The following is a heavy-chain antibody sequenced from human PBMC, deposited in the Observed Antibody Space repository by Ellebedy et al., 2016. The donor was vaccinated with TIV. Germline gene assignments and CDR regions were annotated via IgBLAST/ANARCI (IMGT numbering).Heavy chain of an antibody. CDR3: ARYSGSYRGLDY. V-gene: IGHV1-18*01. J-gene: IGHJ4*02. Sequence: ASVKVSCXASGGTFSSYAISWVRQAPGQGLEWMGWISAYNGNTNYAQKLQGRVTMTTDTSTSTAYMELRSLRSDDTALYYCARYSGSYRGLDYWGQGTLVTVSS. CDR1: GGTFSSYA. D-gene: IGHD1-26*01. CDR2: ISAYNGNT.